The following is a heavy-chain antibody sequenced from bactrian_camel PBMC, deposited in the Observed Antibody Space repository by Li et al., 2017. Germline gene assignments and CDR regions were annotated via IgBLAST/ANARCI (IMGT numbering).Heavy chain of an antibody. Sequence: HVQLVESGGGSVQAGGSVRLSCVASRYFACMGWFRQAPGKEREGVAAIHSQGHFTRYADSVKGRFTLSQDNAKKTVYLQMSGLRPEDTATYYCAHRRIGYTGDWDIGATYTHWGQGTQVTVS. V-gene: IGHV3S53*01. CDR2: IHSQGHFT. CDR3: AHRRIGYTGDWDIGATYTH. J-gene: IGHJ4*01. CDR1: RYFAC. D-gene: IGHD1*01.